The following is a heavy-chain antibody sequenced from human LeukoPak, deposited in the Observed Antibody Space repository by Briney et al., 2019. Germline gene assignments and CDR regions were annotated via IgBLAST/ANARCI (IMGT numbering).Heavy chain of an antibody. CDR3: ATTTSYISSDFDY. Sequence: SETLSLTCTVSGGSISSYYWSWIRQPPGKGLEWIGYIYYSGSTNYKPSLKSRVTISVDTSKNQFSLKLSSVTAADTAVYYCATTTSYISSDFDYWGQGTLVTVSS. CDR1: GGSISSYY. D-gene: IGHD6-13*01. CDR2: IYYSGST. V-gene: IGHV4-59*01. J-gene: IGHJ4*02.